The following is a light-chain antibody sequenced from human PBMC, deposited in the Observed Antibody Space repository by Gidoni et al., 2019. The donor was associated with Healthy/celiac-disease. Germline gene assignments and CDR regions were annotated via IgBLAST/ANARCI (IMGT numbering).Light chain of an antibody. CDR1: QDIINY. J-gene: IGKJ4*02. CDR3: QQYDNLLT. CDR2: AAS. Sequence: IPMTQSPSSLSASVGDRVTITCHASQDIINYLKWYQQKPGKATKLLIEAASKLETGVPTRCSGRGSGKEFTFIISSLQPEDIATYYCQQYDNLLTFGGGTKVEIK. V-gene: IGKV1-33*01.